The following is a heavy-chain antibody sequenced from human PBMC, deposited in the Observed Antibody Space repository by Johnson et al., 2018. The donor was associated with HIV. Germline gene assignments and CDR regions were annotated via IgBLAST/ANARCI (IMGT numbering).Heavy chain of an antibody. CDR1: GLSFSSYG. CDR2: IWYDGSNN. J-gene: IGHJ3*02. CDR3: AIGRGEFPRHAFDI. V-gene: IGHV3-33*01. D-gene: IGHD3-10*01. Sequence: QVQLVESGGGVVQPGRSVRLSCAACGLSFSSYGMEWVRQAPGKGLEWVAVIWYDGSNNYYADSVKGRFTISKDNSRNTLFLHMNSLRADDTAVYYCAIGRGEFPRHAFDIWGQGTMVTVSS.